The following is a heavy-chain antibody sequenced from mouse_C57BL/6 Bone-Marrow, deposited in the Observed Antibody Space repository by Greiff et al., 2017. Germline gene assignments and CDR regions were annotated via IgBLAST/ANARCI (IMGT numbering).Heavy chain of an antibody. CDR3: ARHKSFYWYFDV. J-gene: IGHJ1*03. CDR1: GFTFSSYG. CDR2: ISSGGSYT. V-gene: IGHV5-6*01. Sequence: EVQLVESGGDLVKPGGSLKLSCAASGFTFSSYGMSWVRQTPDKRLEWVATISSGGSYTYYPDSVKWRITISRDNAKNTLYLQMSSLKSEDTAMYYCARHKSFYWYFDVWGTGTTVTVSS. D-gene: IGHD1-3*01.